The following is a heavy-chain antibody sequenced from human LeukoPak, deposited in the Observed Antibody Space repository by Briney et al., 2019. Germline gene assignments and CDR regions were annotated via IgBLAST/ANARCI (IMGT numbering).Heavy chain of an antibody. V-gene: IGHV1-69*13. J-gene: IGHJ4*02. CDR1: GYTFINYY. D-gene: IGHD7-27*01. Sequence: ASVKVSCKASGYTFINYYIHWVRQAPGQGLEWMGGIIPIFGTANYAQKFQGRVTITADESTSTAYMELSSLRSEDTAVYYCARGTGEFDYWGQGTLVTVSS. CDR2: IIPIFGTA. CDR3: ARGTGEFDY.